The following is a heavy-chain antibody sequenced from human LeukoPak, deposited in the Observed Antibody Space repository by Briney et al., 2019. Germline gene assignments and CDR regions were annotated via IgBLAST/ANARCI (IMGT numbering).Heavy chain of an antibody. Sequence: SVTVSFMSSGGTYISYAISWVRQAPGQGRDWMGGIIPIFWTANYAQKFQGRCTITTQESTSTAYMELSSLRSEDTVVYYCARVATIFGENWFDPWGQGTLVTVSS. CDR2: IIPIFWTA. CDR1: GGTYISYA. D-gene: IGHD3-3*01. V-gene: IGHV1-69*05. J-gene: IGHJ5*02. CDR3: ARVATIFGENWFDP.